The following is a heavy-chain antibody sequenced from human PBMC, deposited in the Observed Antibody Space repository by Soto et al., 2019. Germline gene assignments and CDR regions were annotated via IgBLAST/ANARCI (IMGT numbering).Heavy chain of an antibody. CDR2: IYYSGST. V-gene: IGHV4-39*01. CDR1: GGSISSSSYY. CDR3: ARRDGYTVDY. J-gene: IGHJ4*02. Sequence: ASETLSLTCTVSGGSISSSSYYWGWIRQPPGKGLEWIGSIYYSGSTYYNPSLKSRVTISVGTSKNQFSLKLSSVTAADTAVYYCARRDGYTVDYWGQGTLVTVSS. D-gene: IGHD5-12*01.